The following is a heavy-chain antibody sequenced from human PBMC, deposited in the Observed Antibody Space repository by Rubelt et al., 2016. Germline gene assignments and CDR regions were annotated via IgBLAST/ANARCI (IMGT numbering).Heavy chain of an antibody. J-gene: IGHJ4*02. Sequence: QLQLQESGPGLVKPSETLSLTCAVYGGSFSGYYWSWIRQPPGKGLEWFGEINHSGRTNYNPSLKSRVTISVDTSKSQFSLKLSSVTAADTAVYYCARDDSITGTVTGFDYWGQGTLVTVSS. CDR2: INHSGRT. CDR1: GGSFSGYY. CDR3: ARDDSITGTVTGFDY. D-gene: IGHD1-7*01. V-gene: IGHV4-34*01.